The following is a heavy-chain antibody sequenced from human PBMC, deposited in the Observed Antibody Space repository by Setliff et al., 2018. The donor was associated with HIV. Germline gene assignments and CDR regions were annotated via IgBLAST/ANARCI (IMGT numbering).Heavy chain of an antibody. Sequence: SVKVSCKTSGGTLNSYAISWVRQAPGQGLEWMGGIIPIFGTANYAQKFQGRVTITADESTSTAYMELSSLRSEDTAVYYCAPIDPFPHDYSNSSFDYWGQGTLVTVSS. V-gene: IGHV1-69*13. D-gene: IGHD4-4*01. CDR3: APIDPFPHDYSNSSFDY. J-gene: IGHJ4*02. CDR1: GGTLNSYA. CDR2: IIPIFGTA.